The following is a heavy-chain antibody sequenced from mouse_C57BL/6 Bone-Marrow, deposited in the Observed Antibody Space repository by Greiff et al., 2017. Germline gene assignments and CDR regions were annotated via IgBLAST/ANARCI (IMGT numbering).Heavy chain of an antibody. V-gene: IGHV1-53*01. CDR1: GYTFTSYW. J-gene: IGHJ3*01. CDR2: INPSNGGT. Sequence: QVHVKQPGTELVKPGASVKLSCKASGYTFTSYWMHWVKQRPGQGLEWIGNINPSNGGTNYNEKFKSKATLTVDKSSSTAYMQLSSLTSEDSAVYYGGRWGELGSFAYWGQGTLVTVSA. D-gene: IGHD4-1*01. CDR3: GRWGELGSFAY.